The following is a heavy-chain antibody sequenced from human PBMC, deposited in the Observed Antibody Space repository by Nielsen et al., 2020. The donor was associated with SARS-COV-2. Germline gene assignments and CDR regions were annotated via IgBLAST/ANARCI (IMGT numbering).Heavy chain of an antibody. CDR2: ISYRGGT. CDR1: GGSISSYY. Sequence: SETLSLTCTVSGGSISSYYWSWIRQPPGKGLEWIGYISYRGGTNYSPPLKSRINMSIDTSKNQFSLRLSSVTAADTAVYYCARGSHYSSGWYEYFQHWGQGTLVTVSS. CDR3: ARGSHYSSGWYEYFQH. D-gene: IGHD6-19*01. J-gene: IGHJ1*01. V-gene: IGHV4-59*01.